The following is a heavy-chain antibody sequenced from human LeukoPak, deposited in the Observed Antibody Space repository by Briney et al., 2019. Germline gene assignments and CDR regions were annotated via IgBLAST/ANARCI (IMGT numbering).Heavy chain of an antibody. V-gene: IGHV1-2*06. D-gene: IGHD5-24*01. J-gene: IGHJ4*02. CDR2: INPNSGDT. CDR1: GYTFTAYY. CDR3: ARDKGRDGYTAFDY. Sequence: GASVKVSCKASGYTFTAYYMHWVRQAPGQGLEWMGRINPNSGDTNYAQKFQGGVTITRDTSISTAYMELSRLRSDDTAVYYCARDKGRDGYTAFDYWGQGTLVTVSS.